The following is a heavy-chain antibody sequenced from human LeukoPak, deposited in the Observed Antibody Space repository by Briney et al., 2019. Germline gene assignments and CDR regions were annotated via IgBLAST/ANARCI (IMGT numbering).Heavy chain of an antibody. Sequence: PGGTLRLSCAASGFSFSSHGMSWVRQAPGKGLEWVAGIVGGAGGTYYADSVKGRFAISRDNSKNTLYLQMNSLRAEDTAVYYCAKILAGYCSSTSCWDYFDYWGQGTLVTVSS. V-gene: IGHV3-23*01. CDR3: AKILAGYCSSTSCWDYFDY. CDR2: IVGGAGGT. CDR1: GFSFSSHG. J-gene: IGHJ4*02. D-gene: IGHD2-2*01.